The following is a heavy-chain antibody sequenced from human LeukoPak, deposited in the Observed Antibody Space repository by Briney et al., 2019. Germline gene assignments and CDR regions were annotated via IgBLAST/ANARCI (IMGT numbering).Heavy chain of an antibody. J-gene: IGHJ4*02. V-gene: IGHV4-38-2*02. D-gene: IGHD5-12*01. Sequence: SETLSLTCTVSGYSISSGYYWGWIRQPPGKGLEWIGSIYYSGSTYYNPSLKSRVTISVDTSKNQFSLKLSSVTAADTAVYYCASIRGYSGYVYFDYWGQGTLVTVSS. CDR2: IYYSGST. CDR3: ASIRGYSGYVYFDY. CDR1: GYSISSGYY.